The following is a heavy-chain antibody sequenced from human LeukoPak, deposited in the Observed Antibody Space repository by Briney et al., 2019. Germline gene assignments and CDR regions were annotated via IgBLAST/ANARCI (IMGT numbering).Heavy chain of an antibody. CDR1: GYTLTDLS. CDR2: FDPEDGET. V-gene: IGHV1-24*01. CDR3: ATKITYYYDNSGYYLNY. D-gene: IGHD3-22*01. Sequence: ASVKVSCKVSGYTLTDLSMHWVRQAPGKGLEWMGGFDPEDGETIYAHKFQGRITMTEDTSTDTAYMELSSLRSEDTAVYYCATKITYYYDNSGYYLNYWGQGTLVTVSP. J-gene: IGHJ4*02.